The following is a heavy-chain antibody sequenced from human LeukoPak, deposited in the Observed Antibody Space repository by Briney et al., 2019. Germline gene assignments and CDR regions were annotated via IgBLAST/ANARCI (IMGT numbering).Heavy chain of an antibody. CDR3: ARDQREYCSGGSCYSAGYFDY. CDR2: IKQDGSEK. CDR1: GFTFSSYW. D-gene: IGHD2-15*01. Sequence: GGSLRLSCAASGFTFSSYWMSWVRQAPGKGLEWVANIKQDGSEKYYVDSVKGRFTISRDNAKNSLYLQMNSLRAEDTAVYYCARDQREYCSGGSCYSAGYFDYWGQGTLVTVSS. V-gene: IGHV3-7*01. J-gene: IGHJ4*02.